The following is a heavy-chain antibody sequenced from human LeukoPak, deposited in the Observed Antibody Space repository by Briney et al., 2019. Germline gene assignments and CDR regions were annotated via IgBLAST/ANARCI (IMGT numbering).Heavy chain of an antibody. Sequence: GESLKISCKGSEYSFNNYWIGWVRQMPGKGLEWMGIIYPGDSDTRYSPSFQGQVTISADKSISTAYLQWSSLKASDTAMYYCARGCRYPTGYFDYWGQGTLVTVSS. CDR3: ARGCRYPTGYFDY. CDR1: EYSFNNYW. D-gene: IGHD1-1*01. J-gene: IGHJ4*02. V-gene: IGHV5-51*01. CDR2: IYPGDSDT.